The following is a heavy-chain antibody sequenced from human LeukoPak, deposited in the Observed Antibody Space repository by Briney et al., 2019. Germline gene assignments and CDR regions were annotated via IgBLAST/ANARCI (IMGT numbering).Heavy chain of an antibody. V-gene: IGHV3-21*01. CDR3: ARGGYSYGPPALDI. Sequence: PGGSLRLSCAASGFTFSSYSMNWVRQAPGKGLEWVSSISSSSTYIYYVDSVKGRFTISRDNAKNSLYLQMNSLRAEDTAVYYCARGGYSYGPPALDIWGQGTMVTVSS. J-gene: IGHJ3*02. CDR1: GFTFSSYS. D-gene: IGHD5-18*01. CDR2: ISSSSTYI.